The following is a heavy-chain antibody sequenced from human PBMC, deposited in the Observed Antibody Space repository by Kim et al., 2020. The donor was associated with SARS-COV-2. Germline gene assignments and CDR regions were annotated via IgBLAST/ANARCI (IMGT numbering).Heavy chain of an antibody. V-gene: IGHV3-64D*06. Sequence: GGSLRLSCSASGFTFSSYAMHWVRQAPGKGLEYVSAISSNGGSTYYADSVKGRFTISRDNSKNTLYLQMSSLRAEDTAVYYCVKDSVSLYCSGGSCYPSPDYWGQGTLVTVSS. CDR1: GFTFSSYA. D-gene: IGHD2-15*01. CDR2: ISSNGGST. J-gene: IGHJ4*02. CDR3: VKDSVSLYCSGGSCYPSPDY.